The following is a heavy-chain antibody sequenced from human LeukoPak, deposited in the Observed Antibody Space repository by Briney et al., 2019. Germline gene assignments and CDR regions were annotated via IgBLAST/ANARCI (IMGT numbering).Heavy chain of an antibody. D-gene: IGHD6-13*01. CDR3: ARHSTGYSSDY. J-gene: IGHJ4*02. Sequence: SETLSLTCTVSGVSISSYYWSWIRQPPGKGLEWIGYIYYSGSTDYNPSLKSRVTISRDTSKNQFSLKLSSVTAADTAVYYCARHSTGYSSDYWGQGTLVTVSS. CDR1: GVSISSYY. CDR2: IYYSGST. V-gene: IGHV4-59*08.